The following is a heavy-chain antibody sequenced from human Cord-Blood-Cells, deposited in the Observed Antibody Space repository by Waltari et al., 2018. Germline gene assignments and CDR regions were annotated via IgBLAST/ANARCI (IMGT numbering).Heavy chain of an antibody. CDR1: GGSISSYY. Sequence: QVQLQESGPGLVKPSETLSLTCPVPGGSISSYYWSWIRQPAGKGLEWIGRIYTSGSTNYNPSLKSRVTMSVDTSKNQFSLKLSSVTAADTAVYYCVRSPRGAYGDYFDYWGQGTLVTVSS. V-gene: IGHV4-4*07. D-gene: IGHD4-17*01. CDR2: IYTSGST. CDR3: VRSPRGAYGDYFDY. J-gene: IGHJ4*02.